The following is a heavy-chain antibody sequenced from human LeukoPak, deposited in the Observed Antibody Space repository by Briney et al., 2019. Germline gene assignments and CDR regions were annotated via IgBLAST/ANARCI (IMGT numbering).Heavy chain of an antibody. CDR2: IYPGDSDT. J-gene: IGHJ4*02. D-gene: IGHD3-22*01. Sequence: ESLKTSCKGSGYRFTSYWIGWVRQMPGKGLEWMGIIYPGDSDTRYSPSFQGQVTISADKSISTAYLQWSSLKASDTAMYYCARPHYDSSGYDLFYFDYWGQGTLVTVSS. V-gene: IGHV5-51*01. CDR1: GYRFTSYW. CDR3: ARPHYDSSGYDLFYFDY.